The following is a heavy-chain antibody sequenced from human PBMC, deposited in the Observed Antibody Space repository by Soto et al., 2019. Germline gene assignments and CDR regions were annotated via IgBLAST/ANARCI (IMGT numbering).Heavy chain of an antibody. CDR1: GFTFRTYW. Sequence: EVQLVESGGGLVQPGGSLRLSCGASGFTFRTYWLSWVRQVPGKGLEWVANINQDGSEKNYVDSVKGRFTISRDKAKNSLYLQMSSLRAEDTALYYCARDGSTSWYSYDYHGMDVWGQGTTVTVSS. V-gene: IGHV3-7*05. CDR2: INQDGSEK. D-gene: IGHD5-18*01. J-gene: IGHJ6*02. CDR3: ARDGSTSWYSYDYHGMDV.